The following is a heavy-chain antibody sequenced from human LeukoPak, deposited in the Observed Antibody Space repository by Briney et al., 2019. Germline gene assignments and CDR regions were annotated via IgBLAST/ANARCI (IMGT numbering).Heavy chain of an antibody. J-gene: IGHJ6*04. CDR3: ARADTTGLGDV. Sequence: PSETLSLTCTVSGGSISSYYWSWIRQPPGKGLEWIGYIYYSGSTNYNPSLKSRVTISVDTSKNQFSLKLSSVTAADTAVYYCARADTTGLGDVWGKGTTVTVSS. V-gene: IGHV4-59*12. CDR1: GGSISSYY. CDR2: IYYSGST. D-gene: IGHD7-27*01.